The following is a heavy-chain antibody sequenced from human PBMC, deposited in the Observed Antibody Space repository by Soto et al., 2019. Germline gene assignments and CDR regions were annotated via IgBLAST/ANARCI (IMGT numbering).Heavy chain of an antibody. D-gene: IGHD4-17*01. V-gene: IGHV4-31*03. Sequence: LSLTCTVSGGSISSGGYYWSWIRQHPGKGLEWIGYIYYSGSTYYNPSLKSRVTISVDTSKNQFSLKLSSVTAADTAVYYCARVAEPLNDYGWYFDLWGRGTLVTVSS. CDR1: GGSISSGGYY. CDR3: ARVAEPLNDYGWYFDL. J-gene: IGHJ2*01. CDR2: IYYSGST.